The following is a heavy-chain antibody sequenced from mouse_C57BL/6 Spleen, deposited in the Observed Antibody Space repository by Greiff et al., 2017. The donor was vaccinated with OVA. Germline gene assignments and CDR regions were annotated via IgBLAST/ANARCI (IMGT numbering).Heavy chain of an antibody. J-gene: IGHJ1*03. Sequence: EVQLQQSGPVLVKPGASVKMSCKASGYTFTDYYMNWVKQSHGKSLEWIGVINPYNGGTSYNQKFKGKATLTVDKSSSTAYMERNILTSEDSAVYYCARDYGSSLWYFDVWGTGTTVTVSS. CDR3: ARDYGSSLWYFDV. D-gene: IGHD1-1*01. V-gene: IGHV1-19*01. CDR1: GYTFTDYY. CDR2: INPYNGGT.